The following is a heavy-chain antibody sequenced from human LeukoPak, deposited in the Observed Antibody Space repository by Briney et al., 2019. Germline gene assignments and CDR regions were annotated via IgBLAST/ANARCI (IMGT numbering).Heavy chain of an antibody. Sequence: GGSLRLSCAASGFTVSSNYMSWVRQAPGKGLEWVSVIYSGGSTYYADSVKGRFTISRDNSKNTLYLQMNSLRAEDTAVYYCARAPIVGGISFDYWGQGTLVTVSS. V-gene: IGHV3-66*01. D-gene: IGHD1-26*01. J-gene: IGHJ4*02. CDR1: GFTVSSNY. CDR2: IYSGGST. CDR3: ARAPIVGGISFDY.